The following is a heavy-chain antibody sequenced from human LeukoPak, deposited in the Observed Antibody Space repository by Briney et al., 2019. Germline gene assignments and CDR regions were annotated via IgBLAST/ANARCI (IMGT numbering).Heavy chain of an antibody. J-gene: IGHJ4*02. V-gene: IGHV3-23*01. CDR3: AKAPVTTCSGAYCYPFDY. Sequence: GGSPRLSCAACGFTFDDYGMSWVRQAPGKGLEWVSAISVSGNTYHADSVKGRFTISRDSSKNTLYLQMNRLRAEDAAVYYCAKAPVTTCSGAYCYPFDYWGQGTLVTVSS. CDR1: GFTFDDYG. D-gene: IGHD2-21*01. CDR2: ISVSGNT.